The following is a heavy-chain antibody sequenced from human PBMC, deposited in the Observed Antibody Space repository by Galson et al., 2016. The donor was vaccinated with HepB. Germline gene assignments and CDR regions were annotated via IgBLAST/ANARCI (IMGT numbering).Heavy chain of an antibody. Sequence: SLRLSCAASGFIVSSNSAMSWVRQAPGKGLEWVSAMSDSGGSTYYADSVKGRFTISRDNSKNTLYLQMNSLGAEDTAIYYCAVRYSSIWYFQHWGRGTLVSVSS. CDR3: AVRYSSIWYFQH. J-gene: IGHJ1*01. D-gene: IGHD6-13*01. CDR2: MSDSGGST. CDR1: GFIVSSNSA. V-gene: IGHV3-23*01.